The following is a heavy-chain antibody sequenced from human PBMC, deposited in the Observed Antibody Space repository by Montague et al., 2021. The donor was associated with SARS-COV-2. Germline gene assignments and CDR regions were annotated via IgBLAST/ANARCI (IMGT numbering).Heavy chain of an antibody. V-gene: IGHV4-59*08. Sequence: SETLSLTCTVSGGSISSFYWSWFRQPPGKGLEWIGYISDSGSTNYNPSLTGRVTMSVDTSKNQFSLKVNSVTAADTPVYYCARHYSATLPAVYWGQGTLVTVSS. CDR2: ISDSGST. CDR1: GGSISSFY. J-gene: IGHJ4*02. D-gene: IGHD2-15*01. CDR3: ARHYSATLPAVY.